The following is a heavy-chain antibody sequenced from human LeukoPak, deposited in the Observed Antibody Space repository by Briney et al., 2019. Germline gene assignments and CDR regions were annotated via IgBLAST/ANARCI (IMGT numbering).Heavy chain of an antibody. J-gene: IGHJ4*02. CDR3: ARDGHRRYYYESSDYRFDY. D-gene: IGHD3-22*01. CDR2: IYTGDNT. V-gene: IGHV3-53*05. CDR1: GFTVSSNY. Sequence: GGSLRLSCAASGFTVSSNYMSWVRQAPGKGLEWVSNIYTGDNTFYADSVKGRFTISRDNSKNTLYLQMNSLRSDDTAVYYCARDGHRRYYYESSDYRFDYWGQGTLVTVSS.